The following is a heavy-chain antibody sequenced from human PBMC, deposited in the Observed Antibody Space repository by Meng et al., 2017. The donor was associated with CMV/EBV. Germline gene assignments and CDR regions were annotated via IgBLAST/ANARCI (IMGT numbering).Heavy chain of an antibody. CDR3: AKDLENRGPNYFDY. Sequence: SSYHWGWIRQAPGKGLEWVSAISGSGGSTYYADSVKGRFTISRDNSKNTLYLQMNSLRAEDTAVYYCAKDLENRGPNYFDYWGQGTLVTVSS. J-gene: IGHJ4*02. CDR1: SSYH. V-gene: IGHV3-23*01. CDR2: ISGSGGST. D-gene: IGHD1-14*01.